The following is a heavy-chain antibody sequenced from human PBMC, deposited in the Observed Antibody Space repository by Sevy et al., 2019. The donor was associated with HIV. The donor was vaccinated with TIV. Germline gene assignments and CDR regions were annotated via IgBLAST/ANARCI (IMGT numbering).Heavy chain of an antibody. V-gene: IGHV4-34*01. D-gene: IGHD6-13*01. CDR3: ARGSTLTYSSSWKYYFDY. CDR1: GGSFSGYY. CDR2: IIHSGST. J-gene: IGHJ4*02. Sequence: SETLSLTCAVYGGSFSGYYWSWIRQPPGKGLEWIGEIIHSGSTNYNPSLKIQVTISVDTSKNQFSLKLSSVTAADTAVYYCARGSTLTYSSSWKYYFDYWGQGTLVTVSS.